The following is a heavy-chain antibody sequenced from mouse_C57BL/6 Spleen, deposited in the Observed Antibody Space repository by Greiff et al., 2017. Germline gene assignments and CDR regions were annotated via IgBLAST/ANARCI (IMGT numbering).Heavy chain of an antibody. Sequence: QVQLQQPGAELVKPGASVKLSCKASGYTFTSYWMHWVKQRPGQGLEWIGMFHPNSGSTNDNEKFKSKATLTVDKSSSTAYMQLSSLTSEDSAVYYCARPDSIFDYWGQGTTLTVSS. V-gene: IGHV1-64*01. CDR1: GYTFTSYW. CDR3: ARPDSIFDY. D-gene: IGHD2-10*02. CDR2: FHPNSGST. J-gene: IGHJ2*01.